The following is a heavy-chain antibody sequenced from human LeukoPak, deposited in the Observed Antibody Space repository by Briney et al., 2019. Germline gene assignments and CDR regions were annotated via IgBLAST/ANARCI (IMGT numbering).Heavy chain of an antibody. D-gene: IGHD1-26*01. CDR1: GYTFTCYY. V-gene: IGHV1-2*02. Sequence: ASVKVSCKASGYTFTCYYMHWVRQAPGQGLEWMGWINPNSGGTNYAQKLQGRVTMTTDTSTSTAYMELRSLRSDDTAVYYCARAYNSGSYFPRAFDIWGQGTMVTVSS. CDR2: INPNSGGT. J-gene: IGHJ3*02. CDR3: ARAYNSGSYFPRAFDI.